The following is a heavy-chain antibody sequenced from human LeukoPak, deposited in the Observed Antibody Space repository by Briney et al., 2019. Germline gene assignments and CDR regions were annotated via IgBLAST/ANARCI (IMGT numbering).Heavy chain of an antibody. D-gene: IGHD4-17*01. J-gene: IGHJ4*02. CDR1: GGTFSSYA. CDR3: ARLLNDYGDTSFDY. CDR2: IIPIFGTA. V-gene: IGHV1-69*01. Sequence: SVKVSCKASGGTFSSYAISWVRQAPGQGLEWMGGIIPIFGTANYAQKFQGRVTITADESTSTAYMELSSLRPEDTAVYYCARLLNDYGDTSFDYWGQGTLVTVSS.